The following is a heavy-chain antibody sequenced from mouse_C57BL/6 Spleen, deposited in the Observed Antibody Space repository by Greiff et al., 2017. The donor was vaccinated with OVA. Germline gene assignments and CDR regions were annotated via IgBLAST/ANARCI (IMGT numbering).Heavy chain of an antibody. CDR2: IYPSDSET. CDR3: ARRGYGSSPLFAY. Sequence: QVQLQQSGAELVRPGSSVKLSCKASGYTFTSYWMDWVKQRPGQGLEWIGNIYPSDSETHYNQKFKDKATLTVDKSSSTAYMQLSSLTSEDSAVYYCARRGYGSSPLFAYWGQGTLVTVSA. CDR1: GYTFTSYW. J-gene: IGHJ3*01. V-gene: IGHV1-61*01. D-gene: IGHD1-1*01.